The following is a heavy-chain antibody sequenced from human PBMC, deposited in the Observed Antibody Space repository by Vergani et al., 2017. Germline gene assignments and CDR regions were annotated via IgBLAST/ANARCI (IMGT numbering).Heavy chain of an antibody. CDR2: ISSSGSTI. J-gene: IGHJ6*03. CDR3: AKDARTGSGYLYYYYYYMDV. Sequence: EVQLVESGGGVVRPGGSLRLSCAASGFTFSSYEMNWVRQAPGKGLEWVSYISSSGSTIYYADSVKGRFTISRDNAKNSLYLQMNSLRAEDTAVYYCAKDARTGSGYLYYYYYYMDVWGKGTTVTVSS. D-gene: IGHD3-3*01. CDR1: GFTFSSYE. V-gene: IGHV3-48*03.